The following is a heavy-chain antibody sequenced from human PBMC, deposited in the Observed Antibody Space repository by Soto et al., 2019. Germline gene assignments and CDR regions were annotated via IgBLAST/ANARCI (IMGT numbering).Heavy chain of an antibody. J-gene: IGHJ5*02. D-gene: IGHD1-1*01. V-gene: IGHV4-31*02. CDR2: IYYSGST. CDR3: ERSKKGEPDHGSWFDT. Sequence: PSETLSLTCTVSGGSISSGGYYWSWIRQHPGKGLEWIGYIYYSGSTYYNPSLKSRVTISVDTSKNQFSLKLSSVTAAETAVYYCERSKKGEPDHGSWFDTWGQGTLVTVSS. CDR1: GGSISSGGYY.